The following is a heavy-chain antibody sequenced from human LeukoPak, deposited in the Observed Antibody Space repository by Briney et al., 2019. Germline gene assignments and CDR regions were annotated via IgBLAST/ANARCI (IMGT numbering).Heavy chain of an antibody. D-gene: IGHD2-2*01. Sequence: KPSETLSLTCTVSGGSISSSSYYWGWIRQPPGKGLEWIGSICYSGSTYYNPSLKSRVTISVDTSKNQFSLKLSSVTAADTAVYYCATPAARGTYFDYWGQGTLVTVSS. V-gene: IGHV4-39*01. J-gene: IGHJ4*02. CDR2: ICYSGST. CDR1: GGSISSSSYY. CDR3: ATPAARGTYFDY.